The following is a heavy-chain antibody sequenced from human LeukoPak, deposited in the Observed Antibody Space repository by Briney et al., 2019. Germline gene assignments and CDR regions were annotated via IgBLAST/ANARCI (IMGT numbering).Heavy chain of an antibody. J-gene: IGHJ3*02. Sequence: PGGSLRLSCAASGFSFSVYAMNWVRQAPGKGLEWVSAISGSGGSTYYADSVKGRFTISRDNSKNTLYLQMNSLRAEDTAVYYCAKGLSRAGYCSSTSCYIQHDAFDIWGQGTMVTVSS. D-gene: IGHD2-2*02. V-gene: IGHV3-23*01. CDR1: GFSFSVYA. CDR2: ISGSGGST. CDR3: AKGLSRAGYCSSTSCYIQHDAFDI.